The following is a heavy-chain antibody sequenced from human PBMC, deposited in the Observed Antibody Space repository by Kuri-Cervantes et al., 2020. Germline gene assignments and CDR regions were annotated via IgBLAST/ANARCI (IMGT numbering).Heavy chain of an antibody. Sequence: SVKVSCKASGGTFSSYAISWVRQAPGQGLEWMGGVIPIFGTANYAQKFQGRVTITADKSTSTAYMELSSLRSEDTAVYYCARGGVVGPYYYYYYMDVWGKGTTVTVSS. CDR1: GGTFSSYA. D-gene: IGHD3-3*01. J-gene: IGHJ6*03. CDR3: ARGGVVGPYYYYYYMDV. V-gene: IGHV1-69*06. CDR2: VIPIFGTA.